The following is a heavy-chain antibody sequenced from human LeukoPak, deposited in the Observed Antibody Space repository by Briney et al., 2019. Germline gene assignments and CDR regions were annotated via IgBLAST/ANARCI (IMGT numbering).Heavy chain of an antibody. CDR3: ARHRTYYGSGTYSRRDAFDV. Sequence: SETLSLTCTVSGGSISSSSYYWGWIRQPPGKGLEWIGNIYYTGSTYCNPSLKSRVTISVDTSNNQFYLKLSSVTAADTAVYYCARHRTYYGSGTYSRRDAFDVWGQGTMVTVSS. J-gene: IGHJ3*01. CDR1: GGSISSSSYY. D-gene: IGHD3-10*01. V-gene: IGHV4-39*07. CDR2: IYYTGST.